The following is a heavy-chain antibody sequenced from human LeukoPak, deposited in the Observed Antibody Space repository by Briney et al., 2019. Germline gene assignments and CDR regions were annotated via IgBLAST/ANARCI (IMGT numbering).Heavy chain of an antibody. Sequence: SVKVSCKASGGTFSSYAISWVRQAPGQGLEWMGRIIPIFGTANYAQKFQGRVTMTEDTSTDTAYMELSSLRSEDTAVYYCATAFSHLELRDYWGQGTLVTVSS. D-gene: IGHD1-7*01. V-gene: IGHV1-69*06. CDR2: IIPIFGTA. CDR1: GGTFSSYA. CDR3: ATAFSHLELRDY. J-gene: IGHJ4*02.